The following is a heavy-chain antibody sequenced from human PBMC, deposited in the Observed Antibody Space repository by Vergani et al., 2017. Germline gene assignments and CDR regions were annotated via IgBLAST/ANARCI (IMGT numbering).Heavy chain of an antibody. CDR2: IGTAGDT. D-gene: IGHD6-13*01. V-gene: IGHV3-13*01. J-gene: IGHJ5*02. CDR3: ARGSAAAVGGFNWFDP. CDR1: GFPFSSYD. Sequence: EVQLVESGGGLVQPGGSLRLSCAASGFPFSSYDMHWVRQATGKGLEWVSAIGTAGDTYYPGSVKGRFTISRENAKNSLYLQMNSLRAGDTAVYYCARGSAAAVGGFNWFDPWGQGTLVTVSS.